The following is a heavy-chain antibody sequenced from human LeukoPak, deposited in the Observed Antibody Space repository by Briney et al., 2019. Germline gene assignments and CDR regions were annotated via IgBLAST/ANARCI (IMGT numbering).Heavy chain of an antibody. V-gene: IGHV3-23*01. CDR1: GFTFSSYA. J-gene: IGHJ4*02. Sequence: GGSLRLSCAASGFTFSSYAMSWVRQAPGEGLERVSAISGSGGSTYYADSVKGRFTISRDNSKNTLYLQMNSLRAEDTAVYYCAKDLDSSGWDAQKFDYWGQGTLVTVSS. CDR3: AKDLDSSGWDAQKFDY. D-gene: IGHD6-19*01. CDR2: ISGSGGST.